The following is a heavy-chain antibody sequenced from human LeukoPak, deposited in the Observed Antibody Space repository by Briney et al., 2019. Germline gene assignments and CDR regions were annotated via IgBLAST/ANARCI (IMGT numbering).Heavy chain of an antibody. CDR2: ISAYNGNT. Sequence: GASVKVSCKASGYTFTSYGISWVRQAPGQGLEWMGWISAYNGNTTYAQNLQGRVTMTTDTSTSTAYMELRSLRSDDTAVYYCARDRMDIGGVLMAYTWFDPWGQGTLVSVSS. V-gene: IGHV1-18*01. CDR3: ARDRMDIGGVLMAYTWFDP. D-gene: IGHD2-8*01. J-gene: IGHJ5*02. CDR1: GYTFTSYG.